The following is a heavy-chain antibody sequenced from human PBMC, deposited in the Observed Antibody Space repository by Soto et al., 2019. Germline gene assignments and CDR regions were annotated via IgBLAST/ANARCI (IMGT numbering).Heavy chain of an antibody. CDR1: GYTFTSYG. J-gene: IGHJ6*02. V-gene: IGHV1-18*04. CDR2: ISAYNGNT. D-gene: IGHD3-10*01. Sequence: ASVKVSCKASGYTFTSYGISWVRQAPGQGLEWMGWISAYNGNTNYAQKLQGRVTMTTDTSTSTAYMELRSLRSDDTAVYYCATNRLAMVRGVIIKESYYYYGMDVWGQGTTVTVSS. CDR3: ATNRLAMVRGVIIKESYYYYGMDV.